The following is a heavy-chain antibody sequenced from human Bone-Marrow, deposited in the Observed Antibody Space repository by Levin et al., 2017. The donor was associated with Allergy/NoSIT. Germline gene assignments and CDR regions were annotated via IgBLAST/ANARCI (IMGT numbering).Heavy chain of an antibody. D-gene: IGHD6-6*01. CDR3: TLMEYSYSWGGTTWFDA. V-gene: IGHV3-15*05. J-gene: IGHJ5*02. Sequence: TGGSLRLSCAASGFTFRNAWMSWVRQAPGKGLEWVGHIKTTTDGGTIAAPVKGRFSISRDDSKNTLYLHMNSLTTEDTAVYYCTLMEYSYSWGGTTWFDAWGQGTLVTVSS. CDR2: IKTTTDGGTI. CDR1: GFTFRNAW.